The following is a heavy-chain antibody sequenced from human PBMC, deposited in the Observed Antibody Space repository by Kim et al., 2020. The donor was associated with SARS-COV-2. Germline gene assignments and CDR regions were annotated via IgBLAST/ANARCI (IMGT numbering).Heavy chain of an antibody. Sequence: ASVKVSCKASGYTFTSYDINWVRQATGQGLEWMGWMNPNSGNTGYAQKFQGRVTMTRNTSISTAYMELSSLRSEDTAVYYCARARYDYVWGSYRYTDYWGRGTLVTVSS. CDR3: ARARYDYVWGSYRYTDY. V-gene: IGHV1-8*01. CDR1: GYTFTSYD. D-gene: IGHD3-16*02. CDR2: MNPNSGNT. J-gene: IGHJ4*02.